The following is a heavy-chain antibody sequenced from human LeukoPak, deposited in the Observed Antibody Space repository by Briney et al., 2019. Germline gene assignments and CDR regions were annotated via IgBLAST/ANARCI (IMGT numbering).Heavy chain of an antibody. CDR3: ARGPFRNVDTAMIVSRFDP. CDR2: INANSGGT. J-gene: IGHJ5*02. V-gene: IGHV1-2*02. D-gene: IGHD5-18*01. CDR1: GYTFTDYY. Sequence: ASVKVSCKASGYTFTDYYIHWVRQAPGQGLEWMGWINANSGGTNYAQKFQGRVTMTRDTSITTAYMELKRLRSDDTAVFYCARGPFRNVDTAMIVSRFDPWGQGTLVTVSS.